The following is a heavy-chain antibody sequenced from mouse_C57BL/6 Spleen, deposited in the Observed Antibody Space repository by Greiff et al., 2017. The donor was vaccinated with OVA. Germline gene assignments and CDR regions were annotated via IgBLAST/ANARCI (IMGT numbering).Heavy chain of an antibody. CDR3: ARTYYGYHYAMDY. D-gene: IGHD2-9*01. CDR2: IWSGGST. Sequence: VKLVESGPGLVQPSQSLSITCTVSGFSLTSYGVHWVRQSPGKGLEWLGVIWSGGSTDYNAAFISRLSISKDNSKSQVFFKMNSLQADDTAIYYCARTYYGYHYAMDYWGQGTSVTVSS. J-gene: IGHJ4*01. V-gene: IGHV2-2*01. CDR1: GFSLTSYG.